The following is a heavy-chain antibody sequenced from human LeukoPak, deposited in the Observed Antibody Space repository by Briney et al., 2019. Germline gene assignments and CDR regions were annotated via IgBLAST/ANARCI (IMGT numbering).Heavy chain of an antibody. CDR3: ASHFDWRN. Sequence: GGSLRLSCAASGFAFSTYWMHWVRQAPGKGLVWVSRINSDGSSTTYADSVKGRFTISRDNAKNSLYLQMNSLRAEDTAVYYCASHFDWRNWGQGTLVTVSS. CDR1: GFAFSTYW. D-gene: IGHD3-9*01. CDR2: INSDGSST. V-gene: IGHV3-74*01. J-gene: IGHJ4*02.